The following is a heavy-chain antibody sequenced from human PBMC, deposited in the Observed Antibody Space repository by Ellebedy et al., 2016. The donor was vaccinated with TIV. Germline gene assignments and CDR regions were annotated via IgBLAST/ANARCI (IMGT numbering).Heavy chain of an antibody. Sequence: GGSLRLSXAASGFTFSSYSMNWVRQAPGKGLEWVSSISSSSSYIYYADSVKGRFTISRDNAKNSLYLQMNSLRAEDTAVYYCARDGPHHGMDVWGQGTTVTVSS. J-gene: IGHJ6*02. CDR3: ARDGPHHGMDV. CDR1: GFTFSSYS. CDR2: ISSSSSYI. V-gene: IGHV3-21*01.